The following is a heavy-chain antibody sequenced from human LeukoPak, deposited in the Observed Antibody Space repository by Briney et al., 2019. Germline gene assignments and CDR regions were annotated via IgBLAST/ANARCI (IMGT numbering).Heavy chain of an antibody. CDR3: ARDRGLGAFDY. Sequence: SQTLSLTCTVSGGSITSGGYFWSWIRQHPGKGLEWIGYIYYSGSTYYNPSLKSRVTISVDTSKNQFSLKLSSVTAADTAVYYCARDRGLGAFDYWGQGTLVTVSS. D-gene: IGHD3-16*01. V-gene: IGHV4-31*03. CDR2: IYYSGST. CDR1: GGSITSGGYF. J-gene: IGHJ4*02.